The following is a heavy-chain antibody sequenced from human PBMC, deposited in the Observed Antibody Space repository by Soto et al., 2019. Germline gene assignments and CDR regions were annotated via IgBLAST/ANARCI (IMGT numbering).Heavy chain of an antibody. Sequence: ASVTGSCKASGYTFTSYAMHWVRQAPGQRLEWMGWINAGNGNTKYYADSVKGRFTISRDNSKNTLYLQMNRLRAEDTAVYYCAREIERLFGYWGQGTLVTVSS. CDR2: INAGNGNT. D-gene: IGHD3-3*01. CDR1: GYTFTSYA. CDR3: AREIERLFGY. J-gene: IGHJ4*02. V-gene: IGHV1-3*01.